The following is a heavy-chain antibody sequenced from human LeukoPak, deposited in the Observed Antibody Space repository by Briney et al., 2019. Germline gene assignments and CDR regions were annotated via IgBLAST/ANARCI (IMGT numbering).Heavy chain of an antibody. Sequence: PAGSLRLSCAASGFTFSSYWMHWVRQAPGKGLVWVSRINSDGSSTSYADSVKGRFTISRDNAKNTLYLQMNSLRAEDTAVYYCARDIDEGYSSGPHDYWGQGTLVTVSS. J-gene: IGHJ4*02. CDR1: GFTFSSYW. D-gene: IGHD6-19*01. V-gene: IGHV3-74*01. CDR2: INSDGSST. CDR3: ARDIDEGYSSGPHDY.